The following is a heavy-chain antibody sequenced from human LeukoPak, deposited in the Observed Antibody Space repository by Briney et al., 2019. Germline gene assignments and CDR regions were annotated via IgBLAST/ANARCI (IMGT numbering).Heavy chain of an antibody. D-gene: IGHD5-12*01. V-gene: IGHV3-15*01. J-gene: IGHJ4*02. Sequence: GGSLRLSCAASGFTFSNAWMSWVRQAQGKGLEWVGRIKSKTDGGTTDYAAPVKGRFTISRDDSKNTLYLQMNSLKTEDTAVYYCTTDPDGYDEDYWGQGTLVTVSS. CDR1: GFTFSNAW. CDR2: IKSKTDGGTT. CDR3: TTDPDGYDEDY.